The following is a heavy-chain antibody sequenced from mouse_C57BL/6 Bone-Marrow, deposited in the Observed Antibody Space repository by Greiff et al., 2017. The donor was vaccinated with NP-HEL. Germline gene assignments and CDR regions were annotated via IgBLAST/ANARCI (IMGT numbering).Heavy chain of an antibody. Sequence: QVQLQQSGAELVKPGASVKISCKASGYAFSSYWMNWVKQRPGKGLEWIGQIYPGDGDTNYNGKFKGKATLTADKSSSTAYMQLSSLTSEDSAVYFCARKEAYDGPPFAYWGQGTLVTVSA. D-gene: IGHD2-3*01. CDR1: GYAFSSYW. J-gene: IGHJ3*01. V-gene: IGHV1-80*01. CDR3: ARKEAYDGPPFAY. CDR2: IYPGDGDT.